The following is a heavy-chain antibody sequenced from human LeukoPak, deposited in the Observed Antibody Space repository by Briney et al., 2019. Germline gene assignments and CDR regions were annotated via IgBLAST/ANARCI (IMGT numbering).Heavy chain of an antibody. Sequence: ASVKVSCKASGYTFTGYYMHWVRQAPGQGLEWMEWINPNSGGTTYAQIFQGRVTMTRDTSISTAYMELSRLRSDDTAVYYCARAGTKQQLVTFWFDPWGQGTLVTVSS. J-gene: IGHJ5*02. D-gene: IGHD6-13*01. CDR2: INPNSGGT. CDR1: GYTFTGYY. V-gene: IGHV1-2*02. CDR3: ARAGTKQQLVTFWFDP.